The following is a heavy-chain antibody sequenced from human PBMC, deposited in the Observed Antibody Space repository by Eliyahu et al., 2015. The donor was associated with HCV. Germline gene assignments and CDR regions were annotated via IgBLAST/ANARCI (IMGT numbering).Heavy chain of an antibody. Sequence: EVQVVESGGGLVQPGGSXXLSCXASGXSFRSFAMHWVRQAPGKGLEWVSYSTTSGTTIYYADSVKGRFTISRDNAKNSLYLQMNNLRVEDTAVYYCARDRYSGNALDYWGQGTLVTVSS. V-gene: IGHV3-48*03. CDR3: ARDRYSGNALDY. CDR2: STTSGTTI. D-gene: IGHD5-12*01. CDR1: GXSFRSFA. J-gene: IGHJ4*02.